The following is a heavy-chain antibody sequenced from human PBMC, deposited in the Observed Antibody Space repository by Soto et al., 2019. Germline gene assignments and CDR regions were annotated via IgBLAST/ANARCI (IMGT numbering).Heavy chain of an antibody. V-gene: IGHV4-30-4*01. D-gene: IGHD3-16*02. CDR3: ARTLTWIWGSYRYTFDY. CDR2: IYDSGST. J-gene: IGHJ4*02. CDR1: GGSISSGDYY. Sequence: PSETLSLTCTVSGGSISSGDYYWSWIRQPPGKGLEWIGYIYDSGSTYYNPSLKSRVTISVDTSKNQFSLRLTSVTAADTAVYYCARTLTWIWGSYRYTFDYWGQGTLVTVSS.